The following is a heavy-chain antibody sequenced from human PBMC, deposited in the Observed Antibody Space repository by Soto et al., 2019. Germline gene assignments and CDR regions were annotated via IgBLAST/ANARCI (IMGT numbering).Heavy chain of an antibody. CDR1: GFNFSSYA. V-gene: IGHV3-30*04. D-gene: IGHD6-13*01. Sequence: GSLRLSCAASGFNFSSYAMHWVRQAPGKGLEWVAVISYDGGKKYYADSVKGRFTISRDNSQNTLYVEMTSLSAEDTAVYYCAREGQPAAGTTPHNWGQGTLVTVS. CDR3: AREGQPAAGTTPHN. CDR2: ISYDGGKK. J-gene: IGHJ4*02.